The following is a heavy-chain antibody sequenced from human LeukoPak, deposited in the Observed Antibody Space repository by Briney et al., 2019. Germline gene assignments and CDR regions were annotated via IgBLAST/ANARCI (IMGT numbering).Heavy chain of an antibody. Sequence: GGSVRLSCAASGFTFSSYAMSWVRQAPGKGLEWVSSISGSGGSTYYADSVKGRFTISRDNSKNTLYLQLNSLRAEDTARYCCAKRTYRDSGGYLGSSDYWGQGPLVTVSS. V-gene: IGHV3-23*01. D-gene: IGHD3-22*01. J-gene: IGHJ4*02. CDR1: GFTFSSYA. CDR2: ISGSGGST. CDR3: AKRTYRDSGGYLGSSDY.